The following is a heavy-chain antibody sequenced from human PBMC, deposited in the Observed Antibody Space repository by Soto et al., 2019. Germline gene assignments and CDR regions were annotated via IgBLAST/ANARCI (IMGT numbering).Heavy chain of an antibody. CDR2: IYYSGST. V-gene: IGHV4-39*07. CDR3: ARDYGDYVSYFDY. J-gene: IGHJ4*02. CDR1: SECISSRSYY. Sequence: CTVCSECISSRSYYWGWIRKPPGKGLEWIGYIYYSGSTNYNPSLKSRVTISVDTSKNQFSLKLSSVTAADTAVYYCARDYGDYVSYFDYWGQGALVTVSS. D-gene: IGHD4-17*01.